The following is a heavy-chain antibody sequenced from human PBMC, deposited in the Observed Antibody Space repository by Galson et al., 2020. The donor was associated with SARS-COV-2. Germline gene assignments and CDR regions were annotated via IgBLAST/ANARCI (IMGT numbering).Heavy chain of an antibody. D-gene: IGHD1-26*01. CDR1: GGSISTSSYY. J-gene: IGHJ4*02. CDR3: ARHVREATYNTPTTFFDY. CDR2: IYYSGST. V-gene: IGHV4-39*01. Sequence: SQTLSLTCTVSGGSISTSSYYWGWIRQPPGKGLERIGTIYYSGSTYYNPSLKSPVTISVDTSKNHFSLKLRSVTAADTAVYYCARHVREATYNTPTTFFDYWGQGALLTVSS.